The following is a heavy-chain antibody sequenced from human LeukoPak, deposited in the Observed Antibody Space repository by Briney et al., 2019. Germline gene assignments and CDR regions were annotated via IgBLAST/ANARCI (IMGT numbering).Heavy chain of an antibody. CDR3: ARVSYPG. D-gene: IGHD2-21*01. CDR1: GFTFSNYG. V-gene: IGHV3-30*19. CDR2: ISYDGSNK. J-gene: IGHJ4*02. Sequence: PERSLRLSCAASGFTFSNYGMHWVRQAPGKGLEWVAVISYDGSNKYYADSVKGRFAISRDDSKNTLYLQMNSLRPEDTAVYYCARVSYPGWGQGTLVTVSS.